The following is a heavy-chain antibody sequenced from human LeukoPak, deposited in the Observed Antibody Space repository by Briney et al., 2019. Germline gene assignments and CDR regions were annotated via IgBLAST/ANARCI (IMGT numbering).Heavy chain of an antibody. CDR3: ARGSSSSWYSLFDY. CDR2: IYYNGST. J-gene: IGHJ4*02. D-gene: IGHD6-13*01. CDR1: GGSISSYY. V-gene: IGHV4-59*01. Sequence: SETLSLTCIVSGGSISSYYWSWIRQPPGKGLEWIGNIYYNGSTNYNPSLKSRVSMSLDTSKNQFSLKLTSVTTADTAVYYCARGSSSSWYSLFDYWGQGTLVTVSS.